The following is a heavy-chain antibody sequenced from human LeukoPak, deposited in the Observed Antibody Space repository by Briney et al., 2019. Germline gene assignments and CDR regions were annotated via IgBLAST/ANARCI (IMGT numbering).Heavy chain of an antibody. Sequence: PGGSLRLSCAASGFTFDDYAMHWVRQPPGKSLEWVSLISGDGGSAYYAYSVKGRFTVSRDNSKNSLYLQMNSLRTEDTALYYCAKDISRNFVVVPAADYWGQGTLVTVSS. CDR3: AKDISRNFVVVPAADY. V-gene: IGHV3-43*02. D-gene: IGHD2-2*01. CDR2: ISGDGGSA. CDR1: GFTFDDYA. J-gene: IGHJ4*02.